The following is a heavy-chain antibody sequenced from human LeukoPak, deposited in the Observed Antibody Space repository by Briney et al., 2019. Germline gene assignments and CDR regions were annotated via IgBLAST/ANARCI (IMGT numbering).Heavy chain of an antibody. CDR3: ARKYGVTNTFGY. Sequence: GGSLSLSCAVSGFPLKNYAMLWVRRAPGKGLEGVSITNNNSGSTYYADSVKGRFTTYRILTKNALYLKMNSLRAEDKTLYYCARKYGVTNTFGYCGQGTLVTVSS. CDR2: TNNNSGST. CDR1: GFPLKNYA. J-gene: IGHJ4*02. D-gene: IGHD2-8*01. V-gene: IGHV3-23*01.